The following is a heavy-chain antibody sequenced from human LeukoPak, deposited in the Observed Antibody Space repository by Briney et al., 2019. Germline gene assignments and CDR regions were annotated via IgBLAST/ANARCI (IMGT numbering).Heavy chain of an antibody. CDR1: GFIFSDYA. CDR2: ISSYGGST. J-gene: IGHJ4*02. CDR3: AKDSPSVTATPHDY. D-gene: IGHD2-21*02. V-gene: IGHV3-23*01. Sequence: GGSLRLSCAASGFIFSDYAISWVRQAPWKGLDWVSTISSYGGSTYYADSVKGRFTISRDNSKNTLYLQMNSLRAEDTAVYFCAKDSPSVTATPHDYWGQGALVTVSS.